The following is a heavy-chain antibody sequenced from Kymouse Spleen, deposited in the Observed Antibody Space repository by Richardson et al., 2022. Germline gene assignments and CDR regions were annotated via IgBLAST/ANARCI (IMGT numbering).Heavy chain of an antibody. CDR2: IRSKANSYAT. Sequence: EVQLVESGGGLVQPGGSLKLSCAASGFTFSGSAMHWVRQASGKGLEWVGRIRSKANSYATAYAASVKGRFTISRDDSKNTAYLQMNSLKTEDTAVYYCTRPHYYDSSGYYYFDYWGQGTLVTVSS. J-gene: IGHJ4*02. CDR1: GFTFSGSA. D-gene: IGHD3-22*01. V-gene: IGHV3-73*02. CDR3: TRPHYYDSSGYYYFDY.